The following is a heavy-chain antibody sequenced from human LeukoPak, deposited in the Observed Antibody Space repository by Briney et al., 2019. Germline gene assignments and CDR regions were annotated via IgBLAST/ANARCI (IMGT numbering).Heavy chain of an antibody. CDR1: GYTFTGYY. CDR3: ARDYYDSSGLDY. J-gene: IGHJ4*02. D-gene: IGHD3-22*01. V-gene: IGHV1-2*02. CDR2: INPNSGGT. Sequence: ASVKVSCKASGYTFTGYYIHWVRQAPGQGLEWMGWINPNSGGTNYAQKFQGRVTMTRDTSIRTAYMELSRLTSDDTAVYYCARDYYDSSGLDYWGQGTLVTVSS.